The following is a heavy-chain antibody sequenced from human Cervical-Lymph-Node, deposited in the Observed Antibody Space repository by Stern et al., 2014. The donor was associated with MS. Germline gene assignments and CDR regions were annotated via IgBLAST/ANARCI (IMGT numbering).Heavy chain of an antibody. V-gene: IGHV3-30*18. CDR1: GFTFSVYG. CDR3: TKRESDFWSGGFDP. J-gene: IGHJ5*02. Sequence: VHLVESGGGVVQPGRSLRLSCAASGFTFSVYGMHWVRQAPGKGMEWVALLSYDGSNKSYADSVKGRFTISRDNSKDTLYLQMNSLRSEDTAVYYCTKRESDFWSGGFDPWGQGTLVTVS. CDR2: LSYDGSNK. D-gene: IGHD3-3*01.